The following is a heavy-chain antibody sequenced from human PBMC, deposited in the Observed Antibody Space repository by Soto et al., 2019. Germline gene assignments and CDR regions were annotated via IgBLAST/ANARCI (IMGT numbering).Heavy chain of an antibody. J-gene: IGHJ4*02. Sequence: ASVKVSCKASGGTFSSYAISWVRQAPGQGLEWMGGIIPIFGTANYAQKFQGRVTITADKSTSTAYMELSSLRSEDTAVYYCARVPTTVVTSLPPRKVYFDYWGQGTLVTVPS. CDR3: ARVPTTVVTSLPPRKVYFDY. CDR2: IIPIFGTA. D-gene: IGHD4-17*01. V-gene: IGHV1-69*06. CDR1: GGTFSSYA.